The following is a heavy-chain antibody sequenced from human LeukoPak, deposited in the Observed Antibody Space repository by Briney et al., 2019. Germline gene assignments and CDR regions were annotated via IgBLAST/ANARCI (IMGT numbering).Heavy chain of an antibody. J-gene: IGHJ2*01. V-gene: IGHV4-59*01. CDR1: GGSISSYY. Sequence: SETLSLTRTVSGGSISSYYWSWIRQPPVKGLEWIGYIYYSGSTNYNPSLKSRVTISVDTSKNQFSLKLSSVTAADTAVYYCATSYYYDSRGYFGNWYFDLWGRGTLVTVSS. CDR2: IYYSGST. CDR3: ATSYYYDSRGYFGNWYFDL. D-gene: IGHD3-22*01.